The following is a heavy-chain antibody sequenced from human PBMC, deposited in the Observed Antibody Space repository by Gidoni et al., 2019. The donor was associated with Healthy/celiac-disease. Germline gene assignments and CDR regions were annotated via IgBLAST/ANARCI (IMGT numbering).Heavy chain of an antibody. D-gene: IGHD1-26*01. J-gene: IGHJ4*02. CDR1: GFTFSSYS. Sequence: EVQLVESGGGLVQPGGSLRLSCAASGFTFSSYSMNWVRQAPGKGLEWVSYISSSSSTIYYADSVKGRFTISRDNAKNSLYLQMNSLRDEDTAVYYCASFEWEQTRGPLVWWGQGTLVTVSS. V-gene: IGHV3-48*02. CDR3: ASFEWEQTRGPLVW. CDR2: ISSSSSTI.